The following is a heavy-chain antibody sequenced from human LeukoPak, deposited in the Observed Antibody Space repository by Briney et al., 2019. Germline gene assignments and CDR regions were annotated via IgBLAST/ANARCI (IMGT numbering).Heavy chain of an antibody. CDR1: GGSISSSSYY. V-gene: IGHV4-39*07. CDR3: ARETTVTTSLDY. CDR2: IYYSGST. Sequence: SETLPLTCTVSGGSISSSSYYWGWIRQPPGKGLEWIGSIYYSGSTYYNPSLKSRVAISVDTSKNQFSLKLSSVTAADTAVYYCARETTVTTSLDYWGQGTLVTVSS. J-gene: IGHJ4*02. D-gene: IGHD4-17*01.